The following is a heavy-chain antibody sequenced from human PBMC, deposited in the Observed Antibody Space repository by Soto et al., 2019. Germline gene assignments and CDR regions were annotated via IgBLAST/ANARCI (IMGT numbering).Heavy chain of an antibody. D-gene: IGHD3-10*01. CDR3: VKVYYRSRRYEN. CDR1: GFTFSDYA. Sequence: EVQLLESGGGLVQPGGSLRLSCAGSGFTFSDYAVSWVRQAPGTGLEWVSAISDAGGATYYADSVKGRFTVSRDNPKNMVYLQMNSLRTGDTAVYYYVKVYYRSRRYENWGQGTLVTVSS. J-gene: IGHJ4*02. V-gene: IGHV3-23*01. CDR2: ISDAGGAT.